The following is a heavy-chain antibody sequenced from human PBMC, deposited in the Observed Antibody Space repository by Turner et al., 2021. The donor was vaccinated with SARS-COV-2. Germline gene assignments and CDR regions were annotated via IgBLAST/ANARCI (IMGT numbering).Heavy chain of an antibody. J-gene: IGHJ4*02. V-gene: IGHV3-7*04. D-gene: IGHD2-15*01. CDR1: GFTFSNW. CDR3: ARDPNSGASL. CDR2: IKQDGSDK. Sequence: EEQLVESGGGLVQPGGSLRLSCTASGFTFSNWMHWVRQAPGKGLEWVANIKQDGSDKYFVDSVMGRFTISRDNAKNSLYLQMNSLRAEDTAVYYCARDPNSGASLWGQGILVTVSS.